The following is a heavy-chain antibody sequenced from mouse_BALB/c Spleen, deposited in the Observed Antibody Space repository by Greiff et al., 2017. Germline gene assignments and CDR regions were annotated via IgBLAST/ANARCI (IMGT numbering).Heavy chain of an antibody. Sequence: VQRVESGAELVRPGASVTLSCKASGYTFTDYEMHWVKQTPVHGLEWIGAIDPETGGTAYNQKFKGKATLTADKSSSTAYMELRSLTSEDSAVYYCTRSEGYPAWFAYWGQGTLVTVSA. CDR3: TRSEGYPAWFAY. CDR2: IDPETGGT. J-gene: IGHJ3*01. V-gene: IGHV1-15*01. CDR1: GYTFTDYE. D-gene: IGHD2-14*01.